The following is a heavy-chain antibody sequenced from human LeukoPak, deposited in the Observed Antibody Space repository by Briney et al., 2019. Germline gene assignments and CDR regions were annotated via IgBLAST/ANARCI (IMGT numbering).Heavy chain of an antibody. CDR1: GYSISTDYY. CDR3: ARVGDTSGYYQHFDY. V-gene: IGHV4-38-2*02. CDR2: INHRGST. D-gene: IGHD3-22*01. J-gene: IGHJ4*01. Sequence: SGTLSLTCSVSGYSISTDYYWGWIRQAPGKGLERIGTINHRGSTNYNPSLKSRVTISPDTSKNQFSLKLSSVTAADTAVYYCARVGDTSGYYQHFDYWGQGTLVTVSS.